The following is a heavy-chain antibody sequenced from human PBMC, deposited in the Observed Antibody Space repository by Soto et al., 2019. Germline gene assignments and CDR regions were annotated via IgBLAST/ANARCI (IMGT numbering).Heavy chain of an antibody. CDR2: TYYRSKWYN. J-gene: IGHJ6*02. Sequence: PSQTLSLTCAISGDSVPSNSAAWNWIRQSPSRGLEWLGRTYYRSKWYNDYAVSVKSRITINPDTSKNQFSLQLNSVTPEDTAVYYCAREEDSGYDYYYYYGMDVWGQGTTVTVSS. V-gene: IGHV6-1*01. D-gene: IGHD5-12*01. CDR3: AREEDSGYDYYYYYGMDV. CDR1: GDSVPSNSAA.